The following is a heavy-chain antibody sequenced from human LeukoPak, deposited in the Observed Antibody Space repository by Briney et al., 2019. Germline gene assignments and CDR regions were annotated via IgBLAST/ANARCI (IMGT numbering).Heavy chain of an antibody. CDR2: IYTSGST. Sequence: SETLSLTCTVSGGSIGSYYWSWIRQPAGKGLEWIGRIYTSGSTNYNPSLKSRVTMSVDTSKNQFSLKLSSVTAADTAVYYCARAAEDDSSGNFDYWGQGTLVTVSS. V-gene: IGHV4-4*07. J-gene: IGHJ4*02. D-gene: IGHD3-22*01. CDR3: ARAAEDDSSGNFDY. CDR1: GGSIGSYY.